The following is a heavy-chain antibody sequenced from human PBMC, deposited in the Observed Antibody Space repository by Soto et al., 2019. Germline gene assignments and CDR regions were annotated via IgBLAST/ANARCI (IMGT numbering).Heavy chain of an antibody. J-gene: IGHJ5*02. Sequence: EVQLVESGGGLVQPGGSLRLSCAASGFTFSSYSMNWVRQAPGKGLEWVSYISSSSSTIYYADSVKGRFTISRDNAKNSLYLQMNSLRDEDTAVYYCARGGDYVWGSYFWFDPWGQGTLVTVSS. CDR2: ISSSSSTI. V-gene: IGHV3-48*02. D-gene: IGHD3-16*01. CDR1: GFTFSSYS. CDR3: ARGGDYVWGSYFWFDP.